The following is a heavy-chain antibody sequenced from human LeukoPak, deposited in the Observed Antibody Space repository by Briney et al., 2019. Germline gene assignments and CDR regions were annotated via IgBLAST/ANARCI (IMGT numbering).Heavy chain of an antibody. CDR1: GFTFSSYA. Sequence: GRSLRLSCAASGFTFSSYAMHWVRQAPGKGLEWVAVISYDGSNKYYADSVKGRFTISRDNSKNTLYLQMNSLRAEDTAVYRGWVGPTSFDYWGQGTLVTVSS. D-gene: IGHD1-26*01. V-gene: IGHV3-30-3*01. CDR2: ISYDGSNK. J-gene: IGHJ4*02. CDR3: WVGPTSFDY.